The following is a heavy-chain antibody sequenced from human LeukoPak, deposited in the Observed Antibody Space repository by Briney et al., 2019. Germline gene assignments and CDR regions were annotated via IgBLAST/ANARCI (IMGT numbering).Heavy chain of an antibody. J-gene: IGHJ4*02. CDR2: FDPEDGET. Sequence: ASVKVSCKVSGYTLTELSMHWVRQAPGKGLEWMGGFDPEDGETIYAQKFQGRVTMTEDTSTDTAYMELSSLRSEDTAVYYCATGSGTMVREPFDYWGQGTLVTVSS. D-gene: IGHD3-10*01. CDR3: ATGSGTMVREPFDY. V-gene: IGHV1-24*01. CDR1: GYTLTELS.